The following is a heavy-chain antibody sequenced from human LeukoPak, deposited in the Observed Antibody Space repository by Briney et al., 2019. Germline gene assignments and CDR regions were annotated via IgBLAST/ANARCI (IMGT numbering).Heavy chain of an antibody. V-gene: IGHV3-30*04. CDR1: GFTFSSYA. CDR3: ARASVGRRITMVRGVIIGWFDP. D-gene: IGHD3-10*01. CDR2: ISYDGSNK. J-gene: IGHJ5*02. Sequence: GGTLRLSCAASGFTFSSYAMHWVRQAPGKGLEWVAVISYDGSNKYYADSVKGRFTISRDNSKNTLYLQMNSLRAEDTAVYYCARASVGRRITMVRGVIIGWFDPWGQGTLVTVSS.